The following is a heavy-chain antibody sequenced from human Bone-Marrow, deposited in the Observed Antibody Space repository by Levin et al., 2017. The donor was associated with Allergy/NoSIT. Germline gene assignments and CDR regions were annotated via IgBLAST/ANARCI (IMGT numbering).Heavy chain of an antibody. CDR2: VHPSGTT. CDR1: TGSFSDCY. Sequence: PSETLSLTCDVYTGSFSDCYWTWIRLPPGKGLEWIGEVHPSGTTNYNPSLNSRVTISVDRSKNLFSLKLISVTAADTAVYYCARGRDQYKSGDYWGQGALVTVSS. V-gene: IGHV4-34*01. D-gene: IGHD1-1*01. J-gene: IGHJ4*02. CDR3: ARGRDQYKSGDY.